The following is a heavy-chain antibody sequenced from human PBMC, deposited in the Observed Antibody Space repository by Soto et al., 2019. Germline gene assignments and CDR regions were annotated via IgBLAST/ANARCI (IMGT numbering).Heavy chain of an antibody. J-gene: IGHJ5*02. D-gene: IGHD2-2*01. CDR1: GDSVSSNSAA. CDR2: TYYRSKWYN. CDR3: AREGGYCSSTSCYAQPNWFDP. V-gene: IGHV6-1*01. Sequence: PSPTLSLTGAISGDSVSSNSAAWNWIRQSPSRGLEWLGRTYYRSKWYNDYAVSVKSRITINPDTSKNQFSLQLNSVTPEDTAVYYCAREGGYCSSTSCYAQPNWFDPWGQGTLVTVSS.